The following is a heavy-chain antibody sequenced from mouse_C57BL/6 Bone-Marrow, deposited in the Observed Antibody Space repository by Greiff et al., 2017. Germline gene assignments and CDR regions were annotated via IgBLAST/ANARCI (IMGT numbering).Heavy chain of an antibody. Sequence: EVQLKQSGPELVKPGASVKISCKASGYSFTGYYMHWVKQSSEKSLEWIGEINPSTGGTSYNQKFKGKATLTVDKSSSTAYMQLKSLTSEDSAVYYCARWRGGQGHWYFDVWGTGTTVTVSS. D-gene: IGHD3-2*02. V-gene: IGHV1-43*01. CDR1: GYSFTGYY. CDR3: ARWRGGQGHWYFDV. CDR2: INPSTGGT. J-gene: IGHJ1*03.